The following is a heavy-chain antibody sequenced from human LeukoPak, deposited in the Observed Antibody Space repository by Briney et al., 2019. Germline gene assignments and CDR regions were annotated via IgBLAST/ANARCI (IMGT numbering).Heavy chain of an antibody. CDR2: IYYSGST. D-gene: IGHD6-25*01. J-gene: IGHJ5*02. CDR3: ARDARSRRGYFDP. V-gene: IGHV4-59*12. Sequence: SETLSLTCTVSGGSISSYYWSWIRQPPGKGLEWIGYIYYSGSTNYNPSLKSRVTMSVDTSKNHFSLRLSSVTAADTAVYYCARDARSRRGYFDPWGQGTLVTVSS. CDR1: GGSISSYY.